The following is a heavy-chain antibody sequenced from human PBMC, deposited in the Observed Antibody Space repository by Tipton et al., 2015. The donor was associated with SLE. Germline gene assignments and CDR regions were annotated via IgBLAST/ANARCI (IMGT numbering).Heavy chain of an antibody. J-gene: IGHJ3*02. V-gene: IGHV3-21*01. CDR3: ARDSSGTTALDI. CDR2: ISSSSIYI. D-gene: IGHD1-7*01. CDR1: GFTFSSYS. Sequence: SLRLSCAASGFTFSSYSMNWVRQAPGKGLEWVSSISSSSIYIYYADSVKGRFTISRDNAKNSLYLQMNSLRAEDTAVYYCARDSSGTTALDIWGQGTMVTVSS.